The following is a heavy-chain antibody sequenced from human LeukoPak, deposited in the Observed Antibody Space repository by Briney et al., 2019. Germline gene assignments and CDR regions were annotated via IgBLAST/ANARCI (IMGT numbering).Heavy chain of an antibody. V-gene: IGHV3-53*01. D-gene: IGHD2-8*01. CDR2: INSGGST. CDR3: AKDGIYCTNGVCLYYFDY. CDR1: GFTVSSNY. J-gene: IGHJ4*02. Sequence: SGGSLRLSCAASGFTVSSNYMSWVRQAPGKGLEWVSSINSGGSTYYAESVKGRFTISRDNSKNTLYLQMNSLRAEDTAVYYCAKDGIYCTNGVCLYYFDYWGQGTLVTVSS.